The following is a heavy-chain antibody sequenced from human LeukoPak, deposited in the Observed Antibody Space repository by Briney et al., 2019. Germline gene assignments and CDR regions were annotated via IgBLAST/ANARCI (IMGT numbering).Heavy chain of an antibody. V-gene: IGHV4-34*01. CDR1: GGSFSGYS. J-gene: IGHJ5*02. D-gene: IGHD3-10*01. CDR2: INPSGST. CDR3: ARGRFNYGP. Sequence: SETLSLTCAFYGGSFSGYSWSWIRQPPGKGLEWIGVINPSGSTNYNPSLKSRVTISVDTSKNQISLNLTSVTAADTAVYYCARGRFNYGPWGQGTLVTVSS.